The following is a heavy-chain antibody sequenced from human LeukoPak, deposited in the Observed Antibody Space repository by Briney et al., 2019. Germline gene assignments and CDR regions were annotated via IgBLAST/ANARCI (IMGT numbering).Heavy chain of an antibody. CDR2: IWFDGSKK. V-gene: IGHV3-30*02. Sequence: PGGSLRLSCAASGFSVSAYALTWVRQAPGKGLEWVAQIWFDGSKKNYADSVKGRFTISRDQSKNTVSLQMNSLRAEDTALYYCAKDGQSYAPYAMDVWGQGTTVTVSS. CDR1: GFSVSAYA. CDR3: AKDGQSYAPYAMDV. D-gene: IGHD5-18*01. J-gene: IGHJ6*02.